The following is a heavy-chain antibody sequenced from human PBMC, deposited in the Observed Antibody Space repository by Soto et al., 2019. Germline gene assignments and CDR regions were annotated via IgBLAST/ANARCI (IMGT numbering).Heavy chain of an antibody. J-gene: IGHJ6*02. CDR3: AKDLDSWFDYSWDYYGMDV. D-gene: IGHD3-10*01. CDR2: ISYDGSNK. Sequence: PGGSLRLSCAASGFTVSSYVMHWVRQAPGKGLEWVAVISYDGSNKYYADSVKGRFTISRDNSKNTLYLQMNSLRAEDTAVYYCAKDLDSWFDYSWDYYGMDVWGQGTTVTVSS. V-gene: IGHV3-30*18. CDR1: GFTVSSYV.